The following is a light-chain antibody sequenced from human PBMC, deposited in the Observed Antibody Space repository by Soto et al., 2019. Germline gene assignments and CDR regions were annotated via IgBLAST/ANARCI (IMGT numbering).Light chain of an antibody. CDR2: DAS. CDR3: PQLNSHPYT. V-gene: IGKV1-9*01. CDR1: QDIGIY. Sequence: DIQLTQSPSFLSSSEGDRVSITCRASQDIGIYLAWYQQKPGKAPKLLIYDASTLQNGVPSGFSGSGSGTEFSLTIDSLQPEDFASYYCPQLNSHPYTFGQGTNLGIK. J-gene: IGKJ2*01.